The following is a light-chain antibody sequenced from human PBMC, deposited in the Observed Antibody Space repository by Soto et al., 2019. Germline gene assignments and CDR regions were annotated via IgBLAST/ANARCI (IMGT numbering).Light chain of an antibody. CDR3: QQYENYWT. CDR2: DAS. CDR1: QSISSW. Sequence: DIPMTQSPSTLSATAGDRVTITCRASQSISSWLAWYQHKPGKAPKLLIYDASNLDSGVPSRFSGSGSGTEFSITISNLQHDDCATYYCQQYENYWTFGQGTRVEIK. V-gene: IGKV1-5*01. J-gene: IGKJ1*01.